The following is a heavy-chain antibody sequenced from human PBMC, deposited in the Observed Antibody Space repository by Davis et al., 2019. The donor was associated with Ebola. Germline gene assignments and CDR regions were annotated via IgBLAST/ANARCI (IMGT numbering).Heavy chain of an antibody. Sequence: GGSLRLSCAASGFIFRTYAMHWVRQAPGKGLEWVSTYGTSADTYYADSVKGRFTISRDNSKNTLYLQMNGLRVEDTAIYYCAKDNRNIWSEVWGQGTMVTVSS. CDR1: GFIFRTYA. V-gene: IGHV3-23*01. D-gene: IGHD2/OR15-2a*01. J-gene: IGHJ3*01. CDR3: AKDNRNIWSEV. CDR2: GTSADT.